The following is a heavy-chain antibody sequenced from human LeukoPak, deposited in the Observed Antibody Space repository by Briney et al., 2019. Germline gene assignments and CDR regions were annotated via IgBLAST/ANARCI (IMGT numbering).Heavy chain of an antibody. CDR1: GGSISSHY. D-gene: IGHD6-13*01. J-gene: IGHJ4*02. V-gene: IGHV4-59*11. Sequence: PSETLSLTCTVSGGSISSHYWSWIRQPPGKGLEWTGYIYYSGSTNYNPSLKSRVTISVDTSENQFSLKLSSVTAADTAVYYCARDRTAAGTFDYWGQGTLVTVSS. CDR3: ARDRTAAGTFDY. CDR2: IYYSGST.